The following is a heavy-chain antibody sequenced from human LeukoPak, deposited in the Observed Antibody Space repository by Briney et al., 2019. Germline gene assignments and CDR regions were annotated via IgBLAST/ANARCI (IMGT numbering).Heavy chain of an antibody. CDR3: ARDAPTAYCSGGSCYFDY. J-gene: IGHJ4*02. CDR2: IYTSGST. Sequence: PSETLSLTCTVSGGSIRNYYWSWIRQPAGKGLEWIGRIYTSGSTNYNPSLKSRVTISLDTSKNQFSLNLSSVIAADTAVYYCARDAPTAYCSGGSCYFDYWGQGTLVTVSS. CDR1: GGSIRNYY. V-gene: IGHV4-4*07. D-gene: IGHD2-15*01.